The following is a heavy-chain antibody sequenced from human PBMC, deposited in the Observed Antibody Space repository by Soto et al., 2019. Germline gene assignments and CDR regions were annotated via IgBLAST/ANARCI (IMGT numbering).Heavy chain of an antibody. CDR2: IYYHGGT. D-gene: IGHD3-22*01. Sequence: SETLSLTCSVSGVSISSNSHYWKWIRQPPGKGLEWIGRIYYHGGTFYNPSLKSRVTISGDTSKNQFSLNLTSVTAADTAVYYCSTGEDYYDTSGFFYSFDSWGPGALVTVSS. CDR1: GVSISSNSHY. CDR3: STGEDYYDTSGFFYSFDS. J-gene: IGHJ4*02. V-gene: IGHV4-39*02.